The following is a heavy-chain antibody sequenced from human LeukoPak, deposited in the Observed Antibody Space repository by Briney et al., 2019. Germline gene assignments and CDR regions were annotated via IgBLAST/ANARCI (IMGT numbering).Heavy chain of an antibody. V-gene: IGHV4-4*02. CDR1: GDSISNDHW. CDR3: ARAGHYCLDY. Sequence: PSGTLSLTCAVSGDSISNDHWWSWVRQSPGKGLEWTGEIHQSESTNYNPSFESRLTISVDKSKNQFSLKLRSVTAADTAVYYCARAGHYCLDYLGQGTLVTVSS. CDR2: IHQSEST. D-gene: IGHD3-10*01. J-gene: IGHJ4*02.